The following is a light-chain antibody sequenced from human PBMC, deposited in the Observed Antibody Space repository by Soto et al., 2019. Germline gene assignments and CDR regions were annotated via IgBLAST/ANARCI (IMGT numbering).Light chain of an antibody. J-gene: IGKJ2*01. CDR1: QSVRSN. V-gene: IGKV3-15*01. Sequence: EIVMTQSPGTLSVSPGERATLSCRASQSVRSNLAWYQQKPGQAPRLLIYGASTRATGIPARFSGSGSGTELTLSISSVQSEDFAVYYCQQYNDWPETFGQGTTLEVK. CDR3: QQYNDWPET. CDR2: GAS.